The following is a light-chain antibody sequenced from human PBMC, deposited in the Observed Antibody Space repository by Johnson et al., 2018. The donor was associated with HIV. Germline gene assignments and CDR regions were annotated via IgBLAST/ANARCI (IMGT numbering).Light chain of an antibody. CDR3: GTWDSSLSAGV. CDR1: VSNIESYF. J-gene: IGLJ1*01. Sequence: QPVLTQPPSVSAAPGQTVNISCSGNVSNIESYFVSWYQQLPGAAPTLLIYENNKRPSGIPDRFSGSKSGTSATLGLTGLQTGDEADYYCGTWDSSLSAGVFGTGTKVTVL. CDR2: ENN. V-gene: IGLV1-51*02.